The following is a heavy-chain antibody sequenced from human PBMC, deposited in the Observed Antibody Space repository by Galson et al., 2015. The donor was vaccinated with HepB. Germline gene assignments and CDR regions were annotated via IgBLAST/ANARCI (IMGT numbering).Heavy chain of an antibody. CDR2: INWNSGNI. D-gene: IGHD3-10*01. V-gene: IGHV3-9*01. Sequence: SLRLSCAASGFTFDDYAMYWVRQPPGKGLEWLSGINWNSGNIGYADSVKGRFTFSRDNAKNFLYLQMNSLRAEDTALYYCAKGTAWGVNSGYFDYWGQGTPVTVSS. J-gene: IGHJ4*02. CDR1: GFTFDDYA. CDR3: AKGTAWGVNSGYFDY.